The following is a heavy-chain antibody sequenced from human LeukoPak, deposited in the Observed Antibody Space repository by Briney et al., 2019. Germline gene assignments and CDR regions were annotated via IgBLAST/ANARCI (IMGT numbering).Heavy chain of an antibody. J-gene: IGHJ2*01. CDR2: ISGNSATI. CDR1: GFTFSSYS. V-gene: IGHV3-48*01. Sequence: PGGSLRLSCAASGFTFSSYSMNWVRQAPGKGLEWISYISGNSATIYYADSVKGRFTISRDNSKNSLFLQMNSLSAEDTAVYYCVGVATGYCSTSSCRRGYFDLWGRGTLVTVTS. D-gene: IGHD2-2*01. CDR3: VGVATGYCSTSSCRRGYFDL.